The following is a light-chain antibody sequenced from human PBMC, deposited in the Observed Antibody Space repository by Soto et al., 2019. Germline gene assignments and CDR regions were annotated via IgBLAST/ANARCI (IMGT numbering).Light chain of an antibody. CDR1: QSISSW. J-gene: IGKJ5*01. V-gene: IGKV1-5*01. CDR3: QQYNSYLT. Sequence: DIKMTQSPSTLSASVGYRITITCRASQSISSWLAWYQQKPGKAPKLLIYDASSLESGVPSRFSGSGSGTEFTLTISRLQTDDFATYYCQQYNSYLTFGPGTRLEIK. CDR2: DAS.